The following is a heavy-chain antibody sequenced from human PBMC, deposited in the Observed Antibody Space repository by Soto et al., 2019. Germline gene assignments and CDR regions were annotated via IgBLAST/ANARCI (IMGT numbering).Heavy chain of an antibody. J-gene: IGHJ2*01. CDR3: ARDLRGAARRYWYFDL. CDR2: IIPIFGTA. D-gene: IGHD6-6*01. CDR1: GGTFSSYA. V-gene: IGHV1-69*01. Sequence: QVQLVQSGAEVKKPGSSVKVSCKASGGTFSSYAISWVRQAPGQGLEWMGGIIPIFGTANYAQKVQGRVTITADESTSTAYMELSSLRSEDTAVYYCARDLRGAARRYWYFDLWGRGTLVTVSS.